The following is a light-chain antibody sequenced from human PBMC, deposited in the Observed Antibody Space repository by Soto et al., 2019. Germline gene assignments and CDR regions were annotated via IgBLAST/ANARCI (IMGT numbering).Light chain of an antibody. J-gene: IGLJ2*01. Sequence: QSALTQPASVSGSPGQSITISCTGSSSDVGGYNYVSWYQQHPGKAPKLMIYDVSNRPSGVSNRFSGSQSSNTASLTISGLQAEDEADYYCSSYTRSSTLDVVFAGGTTLAVL. CDR2: DVS. V-gene: IGLV2-14*01. CDR3: SSYTRSSTLDVV. CDR1: SSDVGGYNY.